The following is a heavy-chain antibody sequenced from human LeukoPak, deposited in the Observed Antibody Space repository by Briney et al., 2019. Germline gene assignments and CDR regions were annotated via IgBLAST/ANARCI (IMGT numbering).Heavy chain of an antibody. CDR1: GFSFSTSW. J-gene: IGHJ3*02. V-gene: IGHV3-30-3*01. CDR3: ARGTKRYFEEADAFDI. Sequence: PGGSLRLSCAASGFSFSTSWMHWVRQAPGKGLVWVAVISYDGSNKYYADSVKGRFTISRDNSKNTLYLQMNSLRAEDTAVYYCARGTKRYFEEADAFDIWGQGTMVTVSS. D-gene: IGHD3-9*01. CDR2: ISYDGSNK.